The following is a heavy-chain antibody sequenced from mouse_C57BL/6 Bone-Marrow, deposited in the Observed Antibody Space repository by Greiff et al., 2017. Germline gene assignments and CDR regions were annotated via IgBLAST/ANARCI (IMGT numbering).Heavy chain of an antibody. D-gene: IGHD2-4*01. CDR2: IWTGGGT. Sequence: VKVVESGPGLVAPSQSLSITCTVSGFSLTSYAISWVRQPPGKGLEWLGVIWTGGGTNYNSALKSRLSISKDNSKSQVFLKMNSLQTDDTARYYCAREPYDYDGRAYYAMDYWGQGTSVTVSS. CDR3: AREPYDYDGRAYYAMDY. V-gene: IGHV2-9-1*01. J-gene: IGHJ4*01. CDR1: GFSLTSYA.